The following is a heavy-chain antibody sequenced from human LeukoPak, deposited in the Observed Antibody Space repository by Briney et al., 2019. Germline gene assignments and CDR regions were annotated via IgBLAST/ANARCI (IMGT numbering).Heavy chain of an antibody. D-gene: IGHD6-19*01. J-gene: IGHJ6*03. CDR1: GFTFSSYA. Sequence: GGSLRLSCAASGFTFSSYAMSWVRQAPGKGLEWVSAISGSGGSTYYADSVKGRFTISRDNSKNTLYLQMNSLRAEDTAVYYCARDLMPPSGWYRQRRYYYYYYMDVWGKGTTVTVSS. V-gene: IGHV3-23*01. CDR2: ISGSGGST. CDR3: ARDLMPPSGWYRQRRYYYYYYMDV.